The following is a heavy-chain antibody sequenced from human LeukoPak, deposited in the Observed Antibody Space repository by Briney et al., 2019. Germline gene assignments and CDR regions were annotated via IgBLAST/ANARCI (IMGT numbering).Heavy chain of an antibody. CDR1: GGSFSGYY. V-gene: IGHV4-34*01. CDR3: ARGRPRGGSYVNYYYYGMDV. J-gene: IGHJ6*02. CDR2: INHNGST. D-gene: IGHD1-26*01. Sequence: SETLSLTCAVYGGSFSGYYWSWIRQPPGKGLEWIGEINHNGSTNYNPSLKSRVTISVDTSKNQFSLKLSSVTAADTAVYYCARGRPRGGSYVNYYYYGMDVWGQGTTVTVSS.